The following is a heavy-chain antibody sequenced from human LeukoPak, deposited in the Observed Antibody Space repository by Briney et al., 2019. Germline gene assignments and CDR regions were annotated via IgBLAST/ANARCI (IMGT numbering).Heavy chain of an antibody. D-gene: IGHD2-15*01. J-gene: IGHJ4*02. Sequence: SETLSLTCAVYGGSFSGYYWSWIRQPPGKGLEWIGEINHSGSTNYNPSLRSRVTISVDTSKNQFSLKLSSVTAADTAVYDCARGLRYCSGGSCLGRYFDYWGQGTLVTVSP. CDR3: ARGLRYCSGGSCLGRYFDY. V-gene: IGHV4-34*01. CDR1: GGSFSGYY. CDR2: INHSGST.